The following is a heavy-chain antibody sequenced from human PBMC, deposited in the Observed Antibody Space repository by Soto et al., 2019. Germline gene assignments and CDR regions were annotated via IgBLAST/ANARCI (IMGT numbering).Heavy chain of an antibody. D-gene: IGHD3-10*01. J-gene: IGHJ4*02. V-gene: IGHV5-51*01. CDR2: IHSGDSNA. CDR3: ATWRRSHWFDY. CDR1: GYSFSTYS. Sequence: PGESLKISCKGSGYSFSTYSIGWVRQMPGKGLEWMGNIHSGDSNARYSPSFQGQVTISVDKSISTAYLQWNSLKASDTALYYCATWRRSHWFDYWGQLTLVTVSS.